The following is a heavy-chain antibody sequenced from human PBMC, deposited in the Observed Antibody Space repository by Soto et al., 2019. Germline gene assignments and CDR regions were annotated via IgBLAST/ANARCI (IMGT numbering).Heavy chain of an antibody. V-gene: IGHV4-34*01. CDR1: GGSFSGYY. D-gene: IGHD3-16*01. CDR3: ARGFGIRKRWYLDY. J-gene: IGHJ4*02. Sequence: SETLSLTCAVYGGSFSGYYWSWIRQPPGKGLEWIGEINHSGSTNYNPSLKSRVTITVDTSKNQFSLKLSSVTAADTAVYYCARGFGIRKRWYLDYWGQGTLVTVSS. CDR2: INHSGST.